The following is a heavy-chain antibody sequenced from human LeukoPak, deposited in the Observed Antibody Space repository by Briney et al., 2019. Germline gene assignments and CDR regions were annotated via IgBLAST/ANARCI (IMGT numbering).Heavy chain of an antibody. D-gene: IGHD2-2*02. CDR2: FNWNTGNI. Sequence: SLRLSCAASGITLCEYAVNLVRAVPGEGLGWVLRFNWNTGNIDYAASVKGRFTISRDNAKNSLYLQMNSLRTEDTAFYYCAKVHCSSADCFTGGFDCWGQGTLVIVSS. V-gene: IGHV3-9*01. CDR3: AKVHCSSADCFTGGFDC. J-gene: IGHJ4*02. CDR1: GITLCEYA.